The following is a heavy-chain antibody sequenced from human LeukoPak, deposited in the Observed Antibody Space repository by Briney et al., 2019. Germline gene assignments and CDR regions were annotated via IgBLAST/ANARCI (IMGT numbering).Heavy chain of an antibody. D-gene: IGHD4/OR15-4a*01. CDR2: INGDGSST. Sequence: GGSLRLSCAASGFTFNYYSMNWVRQAPGKGLVWVSGINGDGSSTTYADSVKGRFTISRDNAKNTLYLQMNSLRAEDTAVFYCAVGATPGGLDYWGQGTLVTVSS. CDR1: GFTFNYYS. J-gene: IGHJ4*02. CDR3: AVGATPGGLDY. V-gene: IGHV3-74*01.